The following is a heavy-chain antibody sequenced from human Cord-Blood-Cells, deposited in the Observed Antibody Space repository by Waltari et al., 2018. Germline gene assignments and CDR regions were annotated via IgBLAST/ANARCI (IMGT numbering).Heavy chain of an antibody. D-gene: IGHD1-20*01. CDR1: GGSISSYY. CDR3: ARDRPITGTTFGYYYYGMDV. J-gene: IGHJ6*02. CDR2: IYYSGST. Sequence: QESGPGLVKPSETLSLTCTVSGGSISSYYWSWIRQPPGKGLEWIGYIYYSGSTNYNPSLKSRVTISVDTSKNQFSLKLSSVTAADTAVYYCARDRPITGTTFGYYYYGMDVWGQGTTVTVSS. V-gene: IGHV4-59*01.